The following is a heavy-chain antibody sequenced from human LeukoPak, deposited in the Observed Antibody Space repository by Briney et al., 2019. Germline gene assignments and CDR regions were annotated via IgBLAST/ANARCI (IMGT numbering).Heavy chain of an antibody. D-gene: IGHD3-22*01. CDR1: GYTFTSYD. J-gene: IGHJ6*02. V-gene: IGHV1-8*01. CDR3: ARGPPPTYYYDSSGNQDYYYGMDV. Sequence: ASVKVSCKASGYTFTSYDINWVRQATGQGLEWMGWMNPNSGSTGYAQKFQGRVTMTRNTSISTAYMELSSLRSEDTAVYYCARGPPPTYYYDSSGNQDYYYGMDVWGQGTTVTVSS. CDR2: MNPNSGST.